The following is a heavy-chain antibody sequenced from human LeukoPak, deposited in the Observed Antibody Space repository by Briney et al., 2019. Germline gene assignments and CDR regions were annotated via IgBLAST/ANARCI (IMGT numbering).Heavy chain of an antibody. CDR3: ARDRGWYFDN. D-gene: IGHD6-19*01. J-gene: IGHJ4*02. Sequence: GGSLRLSCAASGFSFSSYGMNWVRQAPDKGLEWVAFISYDGSDKYYADSVRGRFTISRDNSKNTLYLQMNSLRGEDTAVYYCARDRGWYFDNWGQGTLVTVSS. V-gene: IGHV3-30*03. CDR2: ISYDGSDK. CDR1: GFSFSSYG.